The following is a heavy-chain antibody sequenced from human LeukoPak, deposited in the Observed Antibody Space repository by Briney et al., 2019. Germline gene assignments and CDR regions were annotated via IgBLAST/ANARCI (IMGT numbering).Heavy chain of an antibody. D-gene: IGHD2-2*01. Sequence: GGSLRLSCAASGFTFSHYNMNWVRQAPGKGLEWVSSISSSSSYIYYADSVKGRFTISRDNAKNSLYLQMNSLRAEDTAVYYCARVQPLYGMDVWGQGTTVTVSS. CDR1: GFTFSHYN. CDR3: ARVQPLYGMDV. CDR2: ISSSSSYI. J-gene: IGHJ6*02. V-gene: IGHV3-21*01.